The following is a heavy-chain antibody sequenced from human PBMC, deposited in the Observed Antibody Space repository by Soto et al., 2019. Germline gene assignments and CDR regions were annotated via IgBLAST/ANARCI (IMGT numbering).Heavy chain of an antibody. CDR2: ISGSGVST. CDR1: GFTFNNYA. J-gene: IGHJ6*02. Sequence: EVQLLESGGGLVQPGGSLRLSCAASGFTFNNYAMTWVRQAPGKGLEWVSGISGSGVSTYYAESVKGRFTISRDNSKNTLYLQMKILRAEDTAVYYCAKVGRDGFRDGMDVWGQGTTVTVSS. CDR3: AKVGRDGFRDGMDV. V-gene: IGHV3-23*01.